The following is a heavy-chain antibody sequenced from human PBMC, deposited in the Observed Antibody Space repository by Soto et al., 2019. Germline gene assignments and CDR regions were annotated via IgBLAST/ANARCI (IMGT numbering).Heavy chain of an antibody. CDR2: ISSSGSTI. J-gene: IGHJ4*02. CDR3: ARTNEYYYDSSGSNPV. Sequence: LSLTCDVSGYSISSGYYWGWMRQPPGKGLEWVSYISSSGSTIYYADSVKGRFTISRDNAKNSLYLQMNSLRAEDTAVYYCARTNEYYYDSSGSNPVWGQGTLVTVSS. V-gene: IGHV3-11*01. CDR1: GYSISSGYY. D-gene: IGHD3-22*01.